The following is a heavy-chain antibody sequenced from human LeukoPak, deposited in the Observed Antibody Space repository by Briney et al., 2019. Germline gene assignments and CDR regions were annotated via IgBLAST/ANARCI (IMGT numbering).Heavy chain of an antibody. CDR1: GFSFSSYW. V-gene: IGHV3-7*03. D-gene: IGHD3-3*01. Sequence: PGGSLRLSCAASGFSFSSYWMSWVRQAPGKGLEWVANIKQDGSEKYYVDSVKGRFTISRDNAKNSLYLQMNSLRIEDTALYYCAKPFGSISSRSVYFDYWGQGTLVTVSS. J-gene: IGHJ4*02. CDR3: AKPFGSISSRSVYFDY. CDR2: IKQDGSEK.